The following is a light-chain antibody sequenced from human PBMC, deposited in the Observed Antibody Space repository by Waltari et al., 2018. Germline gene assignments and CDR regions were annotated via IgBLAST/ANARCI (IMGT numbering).Light chain of an antibody. V-gene: IGLV1-40*01. Sequence: QSVLTQPPSMSGAPGQKVTIPCTGGSSNFGANYDVHWYQQFPGTAPKLLIFRNTNRPSGVPGRFSGSRSGTSASLAIAGLQSEDEAVYYCQSFDSSLSASVFGGGTKLTVL. CDR1: SSNFGANYD. CDR3: QSFDSSLSASV. J-gene: IGLJ3*02. CDR2: RNT.